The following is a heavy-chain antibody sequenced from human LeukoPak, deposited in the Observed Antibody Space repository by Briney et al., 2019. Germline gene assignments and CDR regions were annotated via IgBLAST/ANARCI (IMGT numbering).Heavy chain of an antibody. CDR1: GGSISSYY. D-gene: IGHD6-13*01. V-gene: IGHV4-59*01. CDR2: IYYSGST. J-gene: IGHJ5*02. CDR3: ARDLGSSSYHWFDP. Sequence: PSETLSLTCTDSGGSISSYYWRWIRQPPGKGLEWIGYIYYSGSTNYNPSLKSLVTISVVTSKNQFSLKLSSVTAADTAVYYCARDLGSSSYHWFDPWGQGTLVTVSS.